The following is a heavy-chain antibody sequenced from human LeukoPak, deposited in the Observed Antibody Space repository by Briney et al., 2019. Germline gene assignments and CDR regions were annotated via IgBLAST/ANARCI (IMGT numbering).Heavy chain of an antibody. CDR2: ISSSGSTI. J-gene: IGHJ6*03. Sequence: GGSLRLSCAASGFTFSSYEMNWVRQAPGKGLEWVSYISSSGSTIYYADSVKGRFTISRDIAKNSLYLQMNSLRAEDTAVYYCAGATDYYYYMDVWGKGTTVTVSS. D-gene: IGHD5-12*01. CDR3: AGATDYYYYMDV. V-gene: IGHV3-48*03. CDR1: GFTFSSYE.